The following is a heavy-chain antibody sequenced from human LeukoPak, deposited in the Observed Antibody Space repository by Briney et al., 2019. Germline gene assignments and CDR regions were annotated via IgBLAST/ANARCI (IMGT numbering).Heavy chain of an antibody. J-gene: IGHJ4*02. CDR3: AREVVVVPAASYYFDY. Sequence: SETLSLTCTVSGGSISSYYWSWIRQPPGKGLEWIGYIYYSGSTIYNPSLKSRVTIAVDTSKNQFSLKLSSVTAADTAVYYCAREVVVVPAASYYFDYWGQGTLVTVSS. D-gene: IGHD2-2*01. CDR2: IYYSGST. CDR1: GGSISSYY. V-gene: IGHV4-59*01.